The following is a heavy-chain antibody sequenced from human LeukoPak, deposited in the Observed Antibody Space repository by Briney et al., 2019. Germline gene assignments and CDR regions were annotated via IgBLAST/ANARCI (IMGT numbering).Heavy chain of an antibody. V-gene: IGHV4-59*01. D-gene: IGHD1-14*01. CDR1: GGSISSYY. CDR3: ARNQYYYYYMDV. J-gene: IGHJ6*03. Sequence: SETLSLTCTVSGGSISSYYWSWIRQPPGKGLEWIGYIYYSGSTNYNPSLKSRVTISVDTSKNQFSLKLSSVTAADTAVYYCARNQYYYYYMDVWGKGTTVTVSS. CDR2: IYYSGST.